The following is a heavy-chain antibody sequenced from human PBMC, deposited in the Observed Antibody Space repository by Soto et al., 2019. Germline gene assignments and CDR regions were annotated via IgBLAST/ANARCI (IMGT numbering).Heavy chain of an antibody. CDR3: ARGRYGDY. Sequence: QVHLVQSEAEVRKPGASVKVSCKGSGYTFTSYGIAWVRQAPGQGLEWMGWISAHNDNTNYAQKVQGRVTVTRDTSTSTAYMELRNLRSGDTAGYYWARGRYGDYWGQGALVTVSS. CDR2: ISAHNDNT. D-gene: IGHD1-1*01. CDR1: GYTFTSYG. V-gene: IGHV1-18*01. J-gene: IGHJ4*02.